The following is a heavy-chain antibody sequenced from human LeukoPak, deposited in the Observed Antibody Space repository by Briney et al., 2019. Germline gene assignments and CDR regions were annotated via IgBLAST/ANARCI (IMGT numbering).Heavy chain of an antibody. V-gene: IGHV4-31*03. Sequence: PSETLSLTCTVSGGSISSGVYYWSWIRQHPGKGLEWIGYIYYSGSTYYNPSLKSRVTISVDTSKNQFSLKLSSVTAADTAVYYCARDSDYGEYFDYWGQGTLVTVSS. D-gene: IGHD4-17*01. CDR3: ARDSDYGEYFDY. CDR1: GGSISSGVYY. CDR2: IYYSGST. J-gene: IGHJ4*02.